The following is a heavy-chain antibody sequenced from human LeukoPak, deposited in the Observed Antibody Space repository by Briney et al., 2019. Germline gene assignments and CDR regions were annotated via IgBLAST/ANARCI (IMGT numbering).Heavy chain of an antibody. J-gene: IGHJ4*02. CDR2: INHSGST. D-gene: IGHD5-12*01. V-gene: IGHV4-34*01. CDR3: ARDVAGNTFDY. CDR1: GGSFIGFH. Sequence: PSETLSLTCAVYGGSFIGFHWNWIRQPPGKGLEWIGDINHSGSTNYNPPLKSRVTISVDTAKSQFSLRLTSMTAADTAVYYCARDVAGNTFDYWGQGTLVTVSS.